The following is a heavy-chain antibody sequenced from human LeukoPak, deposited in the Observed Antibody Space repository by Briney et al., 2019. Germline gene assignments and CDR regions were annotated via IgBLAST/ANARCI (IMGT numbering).Heavy chain of an antibody. J-gene: IGHJ4*02. Sequence: ASVKVSCKASGYTFTGYYMHWVRQAPGQGLEWMGWINPNSGGTNYAQKFQGRVTMTRDTSISTAYMELSRLRSDDTAVHYCARVVVRGYYFDYWGQGTLVTVSS. CDR3: ARVVVRGYYFDY. CDR1: GYTFTGYY. CDR2: INPNSGGT. V-gene: IGHV1-2*02. D-gene: IGHD3-10*01.